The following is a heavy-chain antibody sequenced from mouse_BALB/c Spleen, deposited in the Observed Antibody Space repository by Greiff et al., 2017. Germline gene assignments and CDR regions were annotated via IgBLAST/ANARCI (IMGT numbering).Heavy chain of an antibody. CDR1: GYSITSDYA. J-gene: IGHJ4*01. CDR3: ARWLLPAPGAMDY. CDR2: ISYSGST. Sequence: VQLKESGPGLVKPSQSLSLTCTVTGYSITSDYAWNWIRQFPGNKLEWMGYISYSGSTSYNPSLKSRISITRDTSKNQFFLQLNSVTTEDTATYYCARWLLPAPGAMDYWGQGTSVTVSS. V-gene: IGHV3-2*02. D-gene: IGHD2-3*01.